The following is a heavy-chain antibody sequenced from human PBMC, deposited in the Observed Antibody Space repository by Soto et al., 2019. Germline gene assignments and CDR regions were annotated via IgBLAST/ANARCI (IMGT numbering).Heavy chain of an antibody. CDR2: NYPGDSDA. Sequence: GESPKIPCKGSGYTFARYWIAWVRQMPGKGLEWMGINYPGDSDARYNPSFQGQVTFSADKSSSTAYLQWSRLKASDTAMYYCTRPGLTGTTYYFDSWGQGTLVTVSS. CDR3: TRPGLTGTTYYFDS. V-gene: IGHV5-51*01. D-gene: IGHD1-7*01. J-gene: IGHJ4*02. CDR1: GYTFARYW.